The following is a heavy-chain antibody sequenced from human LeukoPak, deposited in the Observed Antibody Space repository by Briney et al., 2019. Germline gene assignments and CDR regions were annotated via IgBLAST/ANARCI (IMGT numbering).Heavy chain of an antibody. CDR2: IYYSGST. J-gene: IGHJ6*03. CDR3: ARGESSSSPLYYYYYYMDV. D-gene: IGHD6-6*01. Sequence: SETLSLTCTVSGGSISSYYWSWIRQPPGKGLEWIGYIYYSGSTNYNPSLKSRVTISVDTSKNQFSLKLSSVTAADTAVYYCARGESSSSPLYYYYYYMDVWGKGTTVTVSS. CDR1: GGSISSYY. V-gene: IGHV4-59*01.